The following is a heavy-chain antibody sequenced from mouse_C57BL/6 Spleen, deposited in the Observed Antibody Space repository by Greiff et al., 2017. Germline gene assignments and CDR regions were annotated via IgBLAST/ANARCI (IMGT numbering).Heavy chain of an antibody. CDR2: IDPETGGT. Sequence: QVQLKQSGAELVRPGASVTLSCKASGYTFTDYEMHWVKQTPVHGLEWIGAIDPETGGTAYNQKFKGKAILTADKSSSTAYMELRSLTSEDSAVYYCTRRGGTPWFAYWGQGTLVTVSA. D-gene: IGHD4-1*01. V-gene: IGHV1-15*01. J-gene: IGHJ3*01. CDR1: GYTFTDYE. CDR3: TRRGGTPWFAY.